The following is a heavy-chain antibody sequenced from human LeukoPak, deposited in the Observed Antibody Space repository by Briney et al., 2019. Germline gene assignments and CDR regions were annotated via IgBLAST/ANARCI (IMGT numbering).Heavy chain of an antibody. CDR3: AKYSSGWYTQSDY. CDR1: GFTLSSYW. V-gene: IGHV3-74*03. Sequence: QSGGSLRLSCAASGFTLSSYWMHWVRQAPGKGLVWVSRINGDGSSATYADSVKGRFTISRDNAKNTLYLQMNSLRAEDTAVYYCAKYSSGWYTQSDYWGQGTLVTVSS. D-gene: IGHD6-19*01. J-gene: IGHJ4*02. CDR2: INGDGSSA.